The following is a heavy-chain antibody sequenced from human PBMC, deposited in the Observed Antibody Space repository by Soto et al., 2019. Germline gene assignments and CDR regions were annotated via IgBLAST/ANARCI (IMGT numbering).Heavy chain of an antibody. Sequence: ASVKVSCKASGYTFTSYGISWVRQAPGQGLEWMGLISAYNGSTSYAQKLQGRVTMTTDTSTSTVYMELSSLRSEDTAVYYCARDRHSNSYYFDYWGQGTLVTVSS. CDR2: ISAYNGST. D-gene: IGHD4-4*01. J-gene: IGHJ4*02. CDR3: ARDRHSNSYYFDY. CDR1: GYTFTSYG. V-gene: IGHV1-18*01.